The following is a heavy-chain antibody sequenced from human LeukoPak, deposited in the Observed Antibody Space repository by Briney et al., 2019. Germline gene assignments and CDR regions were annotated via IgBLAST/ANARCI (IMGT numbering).Heavy chain of an antibody. CDR3: ATELYDAFDI. Sequence: GGSLRLSCAASGFIFSSYWMSWVRQAPGKGLEWVANIKQDGSEKYYVDSVKGRFTISRDNAKNSLYLQMNSLRAEDTAVYYCATELYDAFDIWGQGTMVTVSS. J-gene: IGHJ3*02. CDR1: GFIFSSYW. V-gene: IGHV3-7*04. CDR2: IKQDGSEK.